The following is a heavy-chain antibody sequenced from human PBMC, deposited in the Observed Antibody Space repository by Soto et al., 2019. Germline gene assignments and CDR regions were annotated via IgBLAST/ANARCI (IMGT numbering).Heavy chain of an antibody. Sequence: SGPTLVNPTVTLTLTCTVSGFSLSNARMGVSWIRQPPGKALEWLAHIFSNDEKSYSTSLKSRLTISKDTSKSQVVLTMTNMDPVDTATYYCARIQRDDYVWGSYRRTDYWGQGTLVTVSS. D-gene: IGHD3-16*02. V-gene: IGHV2-26*01. CDR3: ARIQRDDYVWGSYRRTDY. CDR2: IFSNDEK. J-gene: IGHJ4*02. CDR1: GFSLSNARMG.